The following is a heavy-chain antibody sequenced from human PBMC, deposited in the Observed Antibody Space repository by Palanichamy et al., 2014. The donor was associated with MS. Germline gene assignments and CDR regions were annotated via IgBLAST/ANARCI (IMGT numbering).Heavy chain of an antibody. D-gene: IGHD1-26*01. V-gene: IGHV1-69*09. J-gene: IGHJ4*02. CDR3: ARDLGRGSYYEGTFGF. Sequence: QVQLVQSGPEVKKPGSSVIVSCKSSGDTFDTYAIHWVRQAPGQGLEWLGRIIPWLTVPVYSPKFEDRLTLSADSPTTTAFLELRSLKTDDTAMYFCARDLGRGSYYEGTFGFWGQGTLLSVSS. CDR1: GDTFDTYA. CDR2: IIPWLTVP.